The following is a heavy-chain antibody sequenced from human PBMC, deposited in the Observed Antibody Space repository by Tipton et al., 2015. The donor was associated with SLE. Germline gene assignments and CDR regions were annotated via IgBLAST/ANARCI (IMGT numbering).Heavy chain of an antibody. V-gene: IGHV4-59*11. D-gene: IGHD2-8*02. CDR3: ARDVGGYNTGWFPYYFDY. CDR1: GDSISGHY. CDR2: IYYSGST. J-gene: IGHJ4*02. Sequence: TLSLTCSVSGDSISGHYWSWIRQPPGKGLEWIGYIYYSGSTDYDPSLKSRVTISVDTSKNQFSLKLNSVTAADTAVYYCARDVGGYNTGWFPYYFDYWGQGTLVTVSS.